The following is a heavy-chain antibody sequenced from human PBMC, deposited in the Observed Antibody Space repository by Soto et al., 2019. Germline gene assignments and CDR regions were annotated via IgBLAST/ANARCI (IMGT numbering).Heavy chain of an antibody. J-gene: IGHJ4*02. CDR1: GFTFSSYG. CDR2: ISYDGSNK. Sequence: GGSLRLSCAASGFTFSSYGMHWVRQAPGKGLEWVAVISYDGSNKYYADSVKGRFTISRYNSKNTLYLQMNSLRAEDTAVYYCAKPLLVVVAATPMDYWGQGTLVTVSS. CDR3: AKPLLVVVAATPMDY. V-gene: IGHV3-30*18. D-gene: IGHD2-15*01.